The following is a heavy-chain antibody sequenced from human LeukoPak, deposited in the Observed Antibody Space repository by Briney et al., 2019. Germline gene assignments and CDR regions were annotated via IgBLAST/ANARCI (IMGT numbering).Heavy chain of an antibody. V-gene: IGHV1-69*13. Sequence: ASVKVSCKGSGGTFSSYAISWVRQAPGQGLEWMGGIIPIFGTANYAQKFQGRVTITADESTSTAYMELSSLRSEDTAVYYCARDLGSAAGTDYWGQGTLVTVSS. J-gene: IGHJ4*02. CDR1: GGTFSSYA. CDR2: IIPIFGTA. CDR3: ARDLGSAAGTDY. D-gene: IGHD6-13*01.